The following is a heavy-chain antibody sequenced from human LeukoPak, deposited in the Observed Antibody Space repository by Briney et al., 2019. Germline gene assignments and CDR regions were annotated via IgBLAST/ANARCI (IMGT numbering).Heavy chain of an antibody. D-gene: IGHD1-26*01. CDR2: IYYSGST. Sequence: SETLSLTCTISSGSISRYYWSWIRQPPGKGLEWIGYIYYSGSTNYNPSLKSRVTISIDTSKHQFSLNLTSVTAADTAVYYCARPRGSYGNSDAFDIWGQGTMVTVSS. CDR1: SGSISRYY. J-gene: IGHJ3*02. V-gene: IGHV4-59*08. CDR3: ARPRGSYGNSDAFDI.